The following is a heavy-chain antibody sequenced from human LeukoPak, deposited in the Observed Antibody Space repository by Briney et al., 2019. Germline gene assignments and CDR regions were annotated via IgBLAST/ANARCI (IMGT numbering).Heavy chain of an antibody. D-gene: IGHD2-21*02. J-gene: IGHJ1*01. Sequence: GGSLRLSCVVSGFTFNRCWMNWVRQAPGKGLEWVAHINPDGRDTYYVDSVKGRFTISRDNAQNSMYLQMDSLRVEDTAVYYCTSWGDTTAEYFQRWGQGTLVTVSS. CDR3: TSWGDTTAEYFQR. CDR1: GFTFNRCW. V-gene: IGHV3-7*01. CDR2: INPDGRDT.